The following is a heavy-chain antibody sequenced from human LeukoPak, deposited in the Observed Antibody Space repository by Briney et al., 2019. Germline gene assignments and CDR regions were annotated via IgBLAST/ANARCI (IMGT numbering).Heavy chain of an antibody. J-gene: IGHJ4*02. CDR2: INSDGSTT. CDR3: ARDIGSDSRGY. V-gene: IGHV3-74*01. D-gene: IGHD2-21*02. Sequence: GGSLRLSCAASGFTFSSYWMHWVRQGPGKGLVWVSRINSDGSTTNYADSVKGRFTISRDNAKNTLYLQMNSVRVEDTAVYYCARDIGSDSRGYWGQGTLVTVSS. CDR1: GFTFSSYW.